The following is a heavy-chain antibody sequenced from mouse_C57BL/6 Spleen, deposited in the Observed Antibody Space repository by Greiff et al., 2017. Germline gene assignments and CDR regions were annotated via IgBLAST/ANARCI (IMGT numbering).Heavy chain of an antibody. J-gene: IGHJ2*01. D-gene: IGHD2-2*01. CDR1: GFTFSDYY. V-gene: IGHV5-12*01. CDR3: ARQGDGYDRQYLFDL. CDR2: ISNGGGST. Sequence: EVKLMESGGGLVQPGGSLKLSCAASGFTFSDYYMYWVRQTPEKRLEWVAYISNGGGSTYYPDTVKGRFTISRDNAKNTLYLQMSRLESEDTAMYYCARQGDGYDRQYLFDLRGQSTPSPVSS.